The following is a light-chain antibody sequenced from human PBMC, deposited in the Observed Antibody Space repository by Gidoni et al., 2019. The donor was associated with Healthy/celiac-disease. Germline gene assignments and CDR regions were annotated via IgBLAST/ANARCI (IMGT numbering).Light chain of an antibody. CDR1: QSSSSH. V-gene: IGKV1-39*01. CDR3: QQSYSTPRT. Sequence: DIQMTQSPSSLCASVGDRVTITCRTSQSSSSHLNWYQQKPGKAPKLLIYAASSLQSGVPSRFSGSGSGTDFTLTSSSLQPEDFAAYYCQQSYSTPRTFGQGTKLEIK. CDR2: AAS. J-gene: IGKJ2*01.